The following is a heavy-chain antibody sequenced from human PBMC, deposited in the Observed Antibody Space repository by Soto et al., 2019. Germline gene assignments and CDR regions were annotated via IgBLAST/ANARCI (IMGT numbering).Heavy chain of an antibody. D-gene: IGHD3-3*01. V-gene: IGHV3-48*03. J-gene: IGHJ4*02. CDR2: ISSSGSTI. CDR1: GFTFSSYE. CDR3: ARGFQKQEYDFWSGYYVAYFDY. Sequence: SLRLSCAASGFTFSSYEMNWVRQAPGKGMEWVSYISSSGSTIYYADSVKGRFTISRDNAKNSLYLQMNSLRAEDTAVYYCARGFQKQEYDFWSGYYVAYFDYWGQGTLVTVSS.